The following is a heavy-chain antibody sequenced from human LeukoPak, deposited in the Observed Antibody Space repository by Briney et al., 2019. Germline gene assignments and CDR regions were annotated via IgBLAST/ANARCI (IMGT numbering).Heavy chain of an antibody. CDR2: IYYSGTT. CDR1: GGSISSSSYY. D-gene: IGHD2-21*01. J-gene: IGHJ4*02. V-gene: IGHV4-39*07. Sequence: SETLSLTCTVSGGSISSSSYYWGWIRQPPGKGLEWIGSIYYSGTTYYNPSLKSRVTISVDTSKNQFSLKLSSVTAADTAVYYCVRGPYSTGTYSGYFDYWGQGTLVTVSS. CDR3: VRGPYSTGTYSGYFDY.